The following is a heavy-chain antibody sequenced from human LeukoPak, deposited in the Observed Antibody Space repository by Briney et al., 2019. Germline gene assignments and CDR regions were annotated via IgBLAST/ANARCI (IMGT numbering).Heavy chain of an antibody. Sequence: GGSLRLSCAASGFTFSSYWMSWIRQAPGKGLEWVSYISSSGSTIYYADSVKGRFTISRDNAKNSLYLQMNSLRAEDTAVYYCARPMTPRNYYDSSGFDYWGQGTLVTVSS. CDR2: ISSSGSTI. CDR1: GFTFSSYW. D-gene: IGHD3-22*01. CDR3: ARPMTPRNYYDSSGFDY. V-gene: IGHV3-11*01. J-gene: IGHJ4*02.